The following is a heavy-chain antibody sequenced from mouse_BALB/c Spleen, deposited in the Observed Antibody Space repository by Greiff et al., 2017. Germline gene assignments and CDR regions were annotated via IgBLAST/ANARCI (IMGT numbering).Heavy chain of an antibody. CDR2: ISSGGST. Sequence: EVQLVESGGGLVKPGGSLKLSCAASGFTFSSYAMSWVRQTPEKRLEWVASISSGGSTYYPDSVKGRFTISRDNARNILYLQMSSLRSEDTAMYYCARGGFDYWGQGTTLTVSS. CDR1: GFTFSSYA. V-gene: IGHV5-6-5*01. CDR3: ARGGFDY. J-gene: IGHJ2*01.